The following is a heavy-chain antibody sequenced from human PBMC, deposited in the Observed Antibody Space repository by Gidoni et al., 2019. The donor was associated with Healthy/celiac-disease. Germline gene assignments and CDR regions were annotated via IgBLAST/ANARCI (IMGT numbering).Heavy chain of an antibody. CDR2: INHSGST. D-gene: IGHD4-17*01. J-gene: IGHJ1*01. Sequence: QVQLQQWGAGLLKPSETLSLTCAVYGGSFSGYYWSWIRQPPGKGLEWIGEINHSGSTNYTPSLKSRVTISVDTSKNQFSLKLSSVTAADTAVYYCARGRGLRWKGYFQHWGQGTLVTVSS. CDR3: ARGRGLRWKGYFQH. V-gene: IGHV4-34*01. CDR1: GGSFSGYY.